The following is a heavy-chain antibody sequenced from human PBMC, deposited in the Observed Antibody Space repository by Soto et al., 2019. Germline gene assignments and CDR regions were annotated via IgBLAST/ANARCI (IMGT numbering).Heavy chain of an antibody. CDR3: VGTGTADDF. V-gene: IGHV4-30-4*01. CDR1: GASVNTGDYY. D-gene: IGHD1-7*01. CDR2: IFYSGDT. Sequence: VQLQGSGPGLVKPSQTLSLTCTVSGASVNTGDYYWSYIRQSPGKGLEWLGYIFYSGDTYYNPCLKSRATISLNTSRNQISLTLTSVTDADTAVYFCVGTGTADDFWGQGTLVTVSS. J-gene: IGHJ1*01.